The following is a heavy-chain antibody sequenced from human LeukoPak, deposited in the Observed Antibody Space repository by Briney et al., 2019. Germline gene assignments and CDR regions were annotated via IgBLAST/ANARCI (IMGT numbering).Heavy chain of an antibody. CDR1: GFTFSSYS. CDR3: ARGPSSSWYQRAGDAFDI. Sequence: GGSLRLSCAASGFTFSSYSMNWVRQAPGKGLEWVSSISSSSSYIYYADSVKGRFTISRDNAKNSLYLQMNSLRAEDTAVYYCARGPSSSWYQRAGDAFDIWGQGTMVTVSS. V-gene: IGHV3-21*04. J-gene: IGHJ3*02. D-gene: IGHD6-13*01. CDR2: ISSSSSYI.